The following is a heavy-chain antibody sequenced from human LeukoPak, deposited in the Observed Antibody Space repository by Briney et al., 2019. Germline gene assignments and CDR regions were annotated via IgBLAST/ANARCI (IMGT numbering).Heavy chain of an antibody. D-gene: IGHD2-2*01. CDR2: INTNTGNP. J-gene: IGHJ4*02. Sequence: ASVKVSCKASGYTFTSHAMNWVRQAPGQGLEWMGWINTNTGNPTYAQGFTGRFVFSLDTSVSTAYLQISSLKAEDTAVYFCAKQGPGHCGSTCCYGVDYWGQGTLVTVSS. CDR1: GYTFTSHA. V-gene: IGHV7-4-1*02. CDR3: AKQGPGHCGSTCCYGVDY.